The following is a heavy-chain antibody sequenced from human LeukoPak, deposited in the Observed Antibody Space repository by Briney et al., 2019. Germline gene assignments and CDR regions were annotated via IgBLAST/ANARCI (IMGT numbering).Heavy chain of an antibody. Sequence: SETLSLTCTVSGGSISSYYWSWIRQPAGKGLEWIGRIYTSGSTNYNPSLKSRVTMSVDTSKNQFSLKLSSVTAADTAVYYCAIGYNWNGRGEAFDYWGQGTLVTVSS. CDR1: GGSISSYY. CDR2: IYTSGST. D-gene: IGHD1-1*01. CDR3: AIGYNWNGRGEAFDY. V-gene: IGHV4-4*07. J-gene: IGHJ4*02.